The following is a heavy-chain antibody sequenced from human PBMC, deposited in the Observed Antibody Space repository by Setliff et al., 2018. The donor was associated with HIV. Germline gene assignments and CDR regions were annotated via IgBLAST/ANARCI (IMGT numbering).Heavy chain of an antibody. V-gene: IGHV3-74*01. J-gene: IGHJ4*02. Sequence: GGSLRLSCAASGFTFSNSWMHWVRQVPGKGLVWVSRISPDGSSISYADSVKGRFIISRDNAKNTLYLQMDSLRAEDTAVYYCASGSGCYDYWGQGNMVTVSS. CDR2: ISPDGSSI. CDR3: ASGSGCYDY. CDR1: GFTFSNSW. D-gene: IGHD1-26*01.